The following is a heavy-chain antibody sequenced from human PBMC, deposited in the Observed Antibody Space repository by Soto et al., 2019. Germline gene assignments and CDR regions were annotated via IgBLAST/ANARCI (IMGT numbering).Heavy chain of an antibody. J-gene: IGHJ6*02. CDR3: AKDLTGRRGPGAGYYNDYYGMDV. CDR1: GFTFSSYG. CDR2: ISYDGSNK. D-gene: IGHD3-9*01. Sequence: GGSLRLSCAASGFTFSSYGMHWVRQAPGKGLEWVAVISYDGSNKYYADSVKGRFTISRDNSKNTLYLQMNSLRAEDTAVYYCAKDLTGRRGPGAGYYNDYYGMDVWGQGTTVTVSS. V-gene: IGHV3-30*18.